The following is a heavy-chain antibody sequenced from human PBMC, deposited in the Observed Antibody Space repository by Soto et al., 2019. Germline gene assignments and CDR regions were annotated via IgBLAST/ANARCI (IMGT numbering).Heavy chain of an antibody. CDR1: GYTFTSYG. CDR2: ISAYNGNT. CDR3: ARETYARSSSSFDY. V-gene: IGHV1-18*01. J-gene: IGHJ4*02. Sequence: GASVKVSCKASGYTFTSYGISWVRQAPGQRLEWMGWISAYNGNTNYAQKLQGRVTMTTDTSTSTAYMELRSLRSDDTAVYYCARETYARSSSSFDYWGQGTLVTVSS. D-gene: IGHD6-6*01.